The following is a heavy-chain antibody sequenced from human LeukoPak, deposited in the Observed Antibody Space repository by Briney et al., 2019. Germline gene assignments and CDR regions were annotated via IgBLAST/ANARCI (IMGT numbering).Heavy chain of an antibody. J-gene: IGHJ3*02. Sequence: GESLKISCKGSGYSFSSYWIGWVRQMPGKGLEWMGLIYPGETDIRYSPSFQGQVTISADKSISTAYLQWSSLKASDTAMYYCARQYCSSTNCYQDVFDIWGQGTMVTVSS. V-gene: IGHV5-51*01. CDR3: ARQYCSSTNCYQDVFDI. CDR1: GYSFSSYW. D-gene: IGHD2-2*01. CDR2: IYPGETDI.